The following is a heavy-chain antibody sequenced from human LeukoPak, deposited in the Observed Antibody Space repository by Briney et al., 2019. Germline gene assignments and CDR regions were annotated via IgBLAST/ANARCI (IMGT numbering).Heavy chain of an antibody. J-gene: IGHJ3*02. CDR1: GFTFSSYG. CDR3: ARERRSSWYPYDAFDI. D-gene: IGHD6-13*01. Sequence: GGSLRLSCAASGFTFSSYGMHWVRQAPGKGLEWVAVIWYDGSNKYYADSVKGRFTISRDNSKNTLYLQMNSLRAEDTAVYYCARERRSSWYPYDAFDIWGQGTMVTVSS. V-gene: IGHV3-33*01. CDR2: IWYDGSNK.